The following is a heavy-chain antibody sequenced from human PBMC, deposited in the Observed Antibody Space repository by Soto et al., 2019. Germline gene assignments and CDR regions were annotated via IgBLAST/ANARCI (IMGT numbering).Heavy chain of an antibody. Sequence: ASVKVSFKASGYTFTSYGISWLRQAPGQGLEWMGWISAYNGNTNYAQKLQGRVTMTTDTSTSTAYMELRSLRSDDTAVYYCARDTHIVVVTADTYDAFDIWGQGTMVTVSS. CDR1: GYTFTSYG. V-gene: IGHV1-18*01. CDR3: ARDTHIVVVTADTYDAFDI. J-gene: IGHJ3*02. D-gene: IGHD2-21*02. CDR2: ISAYNGNT.